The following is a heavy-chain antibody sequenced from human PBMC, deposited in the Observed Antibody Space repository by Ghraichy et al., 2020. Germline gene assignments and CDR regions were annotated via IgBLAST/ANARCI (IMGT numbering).Heavy chain of an antibody. CDR3: AKSRYNYDFWSGLVHGMDV. CDR1: GFTFSSYA. D-gene: IGHD3-3*01. CDR2: ISGSGGST. J-gene: IGHJ6*02. Sequence: GSLRLSCAASGFTFSSYAMSWVRQAPGKGLEWVSAISGSGGSTYYADSVKGRFTISRDNSKNTLYLQMNSLRAEDTAVYYCAKSRYNYDFWSGLVHGMDVWGQGTTVTVSS. V-gene: IGHV3-23*01.